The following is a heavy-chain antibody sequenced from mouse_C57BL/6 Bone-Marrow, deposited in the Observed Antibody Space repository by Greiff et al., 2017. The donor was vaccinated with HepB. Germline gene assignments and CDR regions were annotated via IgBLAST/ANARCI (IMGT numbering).Heavy chain of an antibody. V-gene: IGHV5-6*01. CDR2: ISSGGSYT. D-gene: IGHD1-1*01. CDR1: GFTFSSYG. J-gene: IGHJ4*01. Sequence: EVQLVESGGDLVKPGGSLKLSCAASGFTFSSYGMSWVRQTPDKRLEWVATISSGGSYTYYPDSVKGRFTISRDNAKNTLYLQMSSLKSEDTAMYYCARHANYYGSSYGYYWGQGTSVTVSS. CDR3: ARHANYYGSSYGYY.